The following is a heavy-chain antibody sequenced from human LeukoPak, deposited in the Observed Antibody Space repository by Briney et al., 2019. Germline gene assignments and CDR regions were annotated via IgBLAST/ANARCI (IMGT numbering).Heavy chain of an antibody. Sequence: SETLSLTCTVSGGSISSYYWSWIRQPPGKGLEWIGYIYYSGSTNYNPSLKSRVTISVDTSKNQFSLKLSSVTAADTAVYYCARVNIVVVPAANTDGYYFDYWGQGTLVTVSS. CDR1: GGSISSYY. D-gene: IGHD2-2*01. V-gene: IGHV4-59*01. CDR2: IYYSGST. J-gene: IGHJ4*02. CDR3: ARVNIVVVPAANTDGYYFDY.